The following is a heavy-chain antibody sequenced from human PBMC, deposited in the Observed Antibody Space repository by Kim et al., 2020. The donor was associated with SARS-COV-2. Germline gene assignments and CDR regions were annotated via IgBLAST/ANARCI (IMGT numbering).Heavy chain of an antibody. Sequence: AQKVQGRVTISADKSTSTANMELSSLSSEDTAVYYCASGHSSSWYYFDYWGQGTLVTVSS. D-gene: IGHD6-13*01. J-gene: IGHJ4*02. V-gene: IGHV1-69*02. CDR3: ASGHSSSWYYFDY.